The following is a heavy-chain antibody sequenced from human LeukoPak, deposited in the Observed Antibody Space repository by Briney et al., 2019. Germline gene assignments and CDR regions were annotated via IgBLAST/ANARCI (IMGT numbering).Heavy chain of an antibody. V-gene: IGHV1-46*01. CDR3: ARDGGYCSSTSCYVSYYYYYMDV. D-gene: IGHD2-2*01. Sequence: GASVKVSCKASGYTFTSYYMHWVRQAPGQGLEWMGIINPSGGSTSYAQKFQGRVTMTRDTSTSTVYMELSSLRSEDTAVYYCARDGGYCSSTSCYVSYYYYYMDVWGKGTTVTISS. J-gene: IGHJ6*03. CDR1: GYTFTSYY. CDR2: INPSGGST.